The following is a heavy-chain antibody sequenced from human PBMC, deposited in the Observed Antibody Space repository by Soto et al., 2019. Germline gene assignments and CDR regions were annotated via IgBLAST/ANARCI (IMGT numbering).Heavy chain of an antibody. J-gene: IGHJ3*02. CDR1: GGTFSSYT. D-gene: IGHD6-6*01. V-gene: IGHV1-69*06. Sequence: ASVKVSCKASGGTFSSYTISWVRQAPGQGLEWLGGIIPMFGTLYYAQKFQSRLTIAADSSTSTAYMELSTLRSDDTAVYYCARKVASSDDAFDIWGQGTMDTVSS. CDR3: ARKVASSDDAFDI. CDR2: IIPMFGTL.